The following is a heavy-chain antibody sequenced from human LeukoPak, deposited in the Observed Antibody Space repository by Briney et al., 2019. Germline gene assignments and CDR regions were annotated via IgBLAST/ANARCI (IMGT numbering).Heavy chain of an antibody. CDR3: ATSYDVKTAPYDL. V-gene: IGHV4-4*09. CDR1: GDSISRYC. CDR2: IYTIGST. D-gene: IGHD3-10*02. J-gene: IGHJ5*02. Sequence: SETLSLTCTVSGDSISRYCWSWVRQPPGQGLEWIGYIYTIGSTDYKPSLKSRVIMSVDTSKNQLSMELRFLTAADTAVYYCATSYDVKTAPYDLWGKGTLVTVSS.